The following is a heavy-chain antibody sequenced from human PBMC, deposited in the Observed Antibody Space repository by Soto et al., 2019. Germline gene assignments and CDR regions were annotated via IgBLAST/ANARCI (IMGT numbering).Heavy chain of an antibody. Sequence: QITLKESGPTRVRPALTLTLTCTFSGFSLATGGVGVGWIRQPPGKALERLALIYWDDDKRYSPSLKSRLTITKDTSKNQVVLTMTNMDPVDTATYYCAHRVGLQGNWNGGYFDFWGLGALVTVSS. V-gene: IGHV2-5*02. CDR2: IYWDDDK. CDR1: GFSLATGGVG. D-gene: IGHD1-1*01. J-gene: IGHJ4*02. CDR3: AHRVGLQGNWNGGYFDF.